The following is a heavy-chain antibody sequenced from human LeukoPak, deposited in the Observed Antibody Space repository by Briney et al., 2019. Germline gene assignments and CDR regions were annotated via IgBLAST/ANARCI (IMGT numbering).Heavy chain of an antibody. J-gene: IGHJ4*02. Sequence: GGSLRLSCAASGFTFSSYSMNWVRQAPGKGLEWVSSISSSSRNKYYADSVKGRFTISRDNAKNSLYLQMNSLRVGDTAIYYCAREEYQVLLDWGQGILVTVAS. CDR3: AREEYQVLLD. V-gene: IGHV3-21*01. CDR1: GFTFSSYS. CDR2: ISSSSRNK. D-gene: IGHD2-15*01.